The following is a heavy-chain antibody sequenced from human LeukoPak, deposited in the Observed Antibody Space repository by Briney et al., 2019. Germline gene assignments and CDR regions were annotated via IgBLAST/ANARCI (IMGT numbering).Heavy chain of an antibody. J-gene: IGHJ6*03. V-gene: IGHV1-2*02. CDR1: GYTFTGYY. CDR2: INPNSVCT. Sequence: GASVKVSCKASGYTFTGYYMHWVRQPPGQGLEWMGWINPNSVCTNYAQKFQGRVTIARDTAISTANMVLSRLRSDATAVYYCATASATSIAAAGAYYYYYYMDVWGKGTTVTVSS. CDR3: ATASATSIAAAGAYYYYYYMDV. D-gene: IGHD6-13*01.